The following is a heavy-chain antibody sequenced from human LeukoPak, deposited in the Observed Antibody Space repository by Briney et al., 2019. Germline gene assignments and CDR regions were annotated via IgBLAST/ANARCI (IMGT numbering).Heavy chain of an antibody. J-gene: IGHJ3*02. V-gene: IGHV4-34*01. D-gene: IGHD3-3*01. Sequence: SETLSLTCAVYGGSFSGYYWSWIRQPPGKGLEWIGGINHSGSTNYNPSLKSRVTISVDTSKNQFSLKLSSVTAADTAVYYCARGVWRFSGAFDIWGQGTMVTVSS. CDR3: ARGVWRFSGAFDI. CDR1: GGSFSGYY. CDR2: INHSGST.